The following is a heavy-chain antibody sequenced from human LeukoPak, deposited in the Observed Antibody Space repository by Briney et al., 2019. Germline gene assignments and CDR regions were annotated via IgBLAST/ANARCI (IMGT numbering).Heavy chain of an antibody. CDR3: AKDGLYSYGPEDY. D-gene: IGHD5-18*01. Sequence: GGSLRLSCAASGFTVSNYYMSWVRQAPGKGLEWVSAISGSGGSTYYADSVKGRFTISRDNSKNTLYLQMNSLRAEDTAVYYCAKDGLYSYGPEDYWGQGTLVTVSS. CDR2: ISGSGGST. J-gene: IGHJ4*02. CDR1: GFTVSNYY. V-gene: IGHV3-23*01.